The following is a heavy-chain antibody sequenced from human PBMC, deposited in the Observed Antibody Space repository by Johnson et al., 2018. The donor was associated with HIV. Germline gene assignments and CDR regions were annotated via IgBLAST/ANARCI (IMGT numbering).Heavy chain of an antibody. V-gene: IGHV3-66*03. CDR2: IYSGDST. J-gene: IGHJ3*02. CDR3: AKDKSGRYYDSSGYSLDDAFDI. Sequence: VQLVESGGGLIQPGGSLRLSCAASGFTVSSNYMSWLRQAPGKALEWVSVIYSGDSTYYADSVKGRFTISRDNSKNTLYLQMNSLRAEDTAVYYCAKDKSGRYYDSSGYSLDDAFDIWGQGTMVTVSS. D-gene: IGHD3-22*01. CDR1: GFTVSSNY.